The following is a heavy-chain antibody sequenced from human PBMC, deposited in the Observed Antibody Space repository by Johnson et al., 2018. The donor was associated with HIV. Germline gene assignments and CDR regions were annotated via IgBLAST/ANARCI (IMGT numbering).Heavy chain of an antibody. Sequence: QVQLVESGGGLVQPGGSLRLSCAASGFTFHDSYMSWIRQAPGKGLEWIYYISGSGGTMSSADSVKGRFTISRNNANNSLHLQMTNLRAEDTAVYYCARGGDDAFDIWGQGTMVTVSS. CDR3: ARGGDDAFDI. CDR2: ISGSGGTM. V-gene: IGHV3-11*04. D-gene: IGHD7-27*01. J-gene: IGHJ3*02. CDR1: GFTFHDSY.